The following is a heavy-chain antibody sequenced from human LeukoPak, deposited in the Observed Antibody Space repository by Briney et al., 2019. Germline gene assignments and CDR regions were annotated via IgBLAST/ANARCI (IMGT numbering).Heavy chain of an antibody. V-gene: IGHV3-30-3*01. CDR2: ISYDGSNK. D-gene: IGHD3-3*01. CDR3: ARAAGDFWSGYYGEGYFDY. Sequence: GRSLRLSCAASGFTFSSYAMHWVRQAPGKGLEWVAVISYDGSNKYYADSVKGRFTISRDNSKNTLYLQMNSLRAEDTAVYYCARAAGDFWSGYYGEGYFDYWGQGTLVTVSS. CDR1: GFTFSSYA. J-gene: IGHJ4*02.